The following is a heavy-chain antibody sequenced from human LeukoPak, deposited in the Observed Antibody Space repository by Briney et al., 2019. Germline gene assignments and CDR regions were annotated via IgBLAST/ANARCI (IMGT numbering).Heavy chain of an antibody. CDR2: ISYDGSNR. CDR1: GFIFSNYA. J-gene: IGHJ4*02. Sequence: GGSLRLSCAASGFIFSNYALHWVRQAPGKGLEWVAVISYDGSNRYADSVKGRFTISRDNSKNTLYLQMNSLRAEDTAVYYCARGRKGSYYFDYWGQGTLVTVSS. CDR3: ARGRKGSYYFDY. V-gene: IGHV3-30*04. D-gene: IGHD3-10*01.